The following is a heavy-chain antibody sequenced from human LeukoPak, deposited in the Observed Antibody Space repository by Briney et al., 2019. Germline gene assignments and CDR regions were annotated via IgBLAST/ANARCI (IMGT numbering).Heavy chain of an antibody. J-gene: IGHJ4*02. D-gene: IGHD1-26*01. CDR2: ISVSGAST. CDR3: AKGGKWDVTPFDY. Sequence: GGSLRLSCAASGFTFSTYAMSWVRQAPGKGLEWVSAISVSGASTYYADSVKGRFTISRDNSKNTLYLQVNSLRAEDTAVYYCAKGGKWDVTPFDYWGQGTLVTVSS. CDR1: GFTFSTYA. V-gene: IGHV3-23*01.